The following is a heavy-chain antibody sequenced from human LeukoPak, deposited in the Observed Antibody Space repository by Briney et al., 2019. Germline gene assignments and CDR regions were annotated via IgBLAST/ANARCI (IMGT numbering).Heavy chain of an antibody. J-gene: IGHJ3*02. CDR2: IYYNGNT. CDR3: ARGGVLLWFGELNGAFDI. D-gene: IGHD3-10*01. Sequence: SETLSLTCTVSGVPISGSSYYWGWIRQPPGKGPEWIGSIYYNGNTYYNPSLQSRLTLSLDMSKNQFSLKMISVTAADTAVYYCARGGVLLWFGELNGAFDIWGQGTMVTVSS. CDR1: GVPISGSSYY. V-gene: IGHV4-39*07.